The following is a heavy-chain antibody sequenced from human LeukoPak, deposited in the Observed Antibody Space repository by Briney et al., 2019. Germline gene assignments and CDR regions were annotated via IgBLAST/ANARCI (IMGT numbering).Heavy chain of an antibody. CDR1: GGSLSGFY. J-gene: IGHJ4*02. CDR3: ARESAIQLWLRYFDY. Sequence: SETLSLTCAVYGGSLSGFYWSWIRQSPGKGLEWIGEINQSGSTNYNPSLKSRVTISVDTSKNQFSLKLSSVTAADTAVYYCARESAIQLWLRYFDYWGQGTLVTVSS. V-gene: IGHV4-34*01. CDR2: INQSGST. D-gene: IGHD5-18*01.